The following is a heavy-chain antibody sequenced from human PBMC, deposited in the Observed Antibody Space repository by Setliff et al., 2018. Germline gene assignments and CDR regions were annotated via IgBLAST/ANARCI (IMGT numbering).Heavy chain of an antibody. Sequence: PGGSLRLSCAASGFSFSSYAMSWVRQAPGKGLEWVSTIIGSGISTYYSDSVQGRFTISRDNHKNTLHLQMNSLRVEDTAIYYCAKSPHDFWSGRAFFDYWGQGMLVTVSS. J-gene: IGHJ4*01. D-gene: IGHD3-3*01. CDR1: GFSFSSYA. CDR3: AKSPHDFWSGRAFFDY. CDR2: IIGSGIST. V-gene: IGHV3-23*01.